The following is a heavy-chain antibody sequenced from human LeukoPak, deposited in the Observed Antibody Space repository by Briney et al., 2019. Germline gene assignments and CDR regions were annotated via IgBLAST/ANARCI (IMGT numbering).Heavy chain of an antibody. CDR1: GFTFSGSA. D-gene: IGHD2-15*01. CDR2: IRSKAISYAT. CDR3: SKGGIIDY. Sequence: GGSLRLSCAASGFTFSGSAMHWVRQASGKGLEWVGRIRSKAISYATAYAASVKGRFTISRDDSKNTAYLQMNSLKTEDTAVYYCSKGGIIDYWGQGTLVTVSS. J-gene: IGHJ4*02. V-gene: IGHV3-73*01.